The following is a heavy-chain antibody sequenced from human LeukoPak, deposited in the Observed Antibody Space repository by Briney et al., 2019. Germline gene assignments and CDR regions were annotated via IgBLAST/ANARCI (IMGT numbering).Heavy chain of an antibody. V-gene: IGHV1-2*02. CDR2: INPNSGGT. CDR1: GYTFTMNG. D-gene: IGHD3-22*01. J-gene: IGHJ4*02. Sequence: ASVKVSCKASGYTFTMNGISWVRQAPGQGLEWMGWINPNSGGTNYAQKFQGRVTMTRDTSISTAYMELSRLRSDDTAVYYCARAPSEITMIVVVITTAYFDYWGQGTLVTVSS. CDR3: ARAPSEITMIVVVITTAYFDY.